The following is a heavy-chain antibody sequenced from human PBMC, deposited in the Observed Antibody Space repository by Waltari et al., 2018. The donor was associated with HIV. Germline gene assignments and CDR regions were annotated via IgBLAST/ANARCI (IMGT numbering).Heavy chain of an antibody. Sequence: QVQLVQSGAEVKKPGASVKVSCKASGYTFTSYYMHWVRQAPGQGLEWMGIINPSGGSTSYAQKFQGRVTMTSDTSTSTVYMELSSLRSEDTAVYYCASPPGYCSGGSCYCLDYWGQGTLVTVSS. V-gene: IGHV1-46*03. CDR1: GYTFTSYY. CDR2: INPSGGST. J-gene: IGHJ4*02. CDR3: ASPPGYCSGGSCYCLDY. D-gene: IGHD2-15*01.